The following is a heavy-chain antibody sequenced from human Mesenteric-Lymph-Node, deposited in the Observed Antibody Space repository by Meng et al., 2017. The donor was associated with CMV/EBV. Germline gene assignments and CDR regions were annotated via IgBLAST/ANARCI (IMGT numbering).Heavy chain of an antibody. D-gene: IGHD5-18*01. CDR1: GFTFNSYW. V-gene: IGHV3-7*01. CDR2: IKHDGSEK. J-gene: IGHJ6*02. Sequence: GGSLRLSCAASGFTFNSYWMSWVRQAPGKGLEWVANIKHDGSEKNYVASLKGRFTISRDHAKNSLYLQMTSLTVEDSAVYYCARDGGDTVLGSHYYYYQGMDVWGQGTTVTVSS. CDR3: ARDGGDTVLGSHYYYYQGMDV.